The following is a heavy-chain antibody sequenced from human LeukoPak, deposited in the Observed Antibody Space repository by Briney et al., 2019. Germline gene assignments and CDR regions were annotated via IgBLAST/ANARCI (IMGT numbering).Heavy chain of an antibody. CDR2: ISSSSSYI. CDR3: ARVTESSSSLRKYYYYMDV. CDR1: GFTFSSYS. D-gene: IGHD6-6*01. Sequence: GGSLRLSCAASGFTFSSYSMNWVRQAPGKGLEWVSSISSSSSYIYYADSVKGRFTISRDNAKNSLYLQMNSLRAEDTAVYYCARVTESSSSLRKYYYYMDVWGKGTTVTVSS. J-gene: IGHJ6*03. V-gene: IGHV3-21*01.